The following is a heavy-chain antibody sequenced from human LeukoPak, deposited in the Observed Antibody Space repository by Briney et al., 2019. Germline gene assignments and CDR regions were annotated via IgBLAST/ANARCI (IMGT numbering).Heavy chain of an antibody. D-gene: IGHD5-18*01. J-gene: IGHJ6*02. CDR2: ISYDGGNK. V-gene: IGHV3-30-3*01. Sequence: GGSLRLSCAASGFTFSSYAMHWVRQAPGKGLEWVAVISYDGGNKYYADSVKGRFTISRDNSKNTLYLQMNSLRAEDTAVYYCARDGGYSYGYDAYYYYGMDVWGQGTTVTVSS. CDR3: ARDGGYSYGYDAYYYYGMDV. CDR1: GFTFSSYA.